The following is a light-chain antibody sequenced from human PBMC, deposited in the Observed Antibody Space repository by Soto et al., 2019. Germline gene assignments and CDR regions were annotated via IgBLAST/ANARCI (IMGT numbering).Light chain of an antibody. Sequence: EIVLTQSPATLSLSPGERATLSCGASQSVSRSSLAWYQQKPGLAPRLLIYDASSRATGIPDRFSGSGSGTDFTLTINRLEPEEFAVYYCQQYGSSPGTFGGGTKVEIK. CDR3: QQYGSSPGT. J-gene: IGKJ4*01. CDR2: DAS. V-gene: IGKV3D-20*01. CDR1: QSVSRSS.